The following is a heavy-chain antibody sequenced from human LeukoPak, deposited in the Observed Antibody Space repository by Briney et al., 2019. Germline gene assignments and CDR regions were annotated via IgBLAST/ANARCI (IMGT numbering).Heavy chain of an antibody. Sequence: GGSLRLSCAASGFTFSSYSMNWVRQAPGKGLEWVSYISSSSSTIYCADSVKGRFTISRDNAKNSLYLQMNSLRAEDTAVYYCARDIITMVRGVIHNWFDPWGQGTLVTVSS. CDR1: GFTFSSYS. D-gene: IGHD3-10*01. CDR2: ISSSSSTI. J-gene: IGHJ5*02. CDR3: ARDIITMVRGVIHNWFDP. V-gene: IGHV3-48*04.